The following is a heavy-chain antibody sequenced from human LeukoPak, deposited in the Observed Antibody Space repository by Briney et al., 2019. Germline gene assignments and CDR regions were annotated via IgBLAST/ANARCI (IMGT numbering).Heavy chain of an antibody. D-gene: IGHD3-9*01. CDR3: ARDPVYYDILTGYYMYYFDY. CDR1: GYSISSGYY. CDR2: IYHSGST. V-gene: IGHV4-38-2*02. Sequence: SETLSLTCTVSGYSISSGYYWGWIRQPPGKGLEWIGSIYHSGSTYYNPSLKSRVTISVDTSKNQLSLKLSSVTAADTAVYYCARDPVYYDILTGYYMYYFDYWGQGTLVTVSS. J-gene: IGHJ4*02.